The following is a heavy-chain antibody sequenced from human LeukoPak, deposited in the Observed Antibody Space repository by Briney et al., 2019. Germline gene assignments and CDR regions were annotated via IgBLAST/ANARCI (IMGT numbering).Heavy chain of an antibody. Sequence: GGSLRLSCVASGFTFSENWMHWVPQAPGKGLGWVSHINRDGGLTNYADSVKGRFTISRDNARNTVYMQMSSLRVEDTAIYFCAREEHRLAEAGTSAFDLGGQGTLVTVSP. CDR1: GFTFSENW. D-gene: IGHD6-13*01. CDR3: AREEHRLAEAGTSAFDL. V-gene: IGHV3-74*01. CDR2: INRDGGLT. J-gene: IGHJ3*01.